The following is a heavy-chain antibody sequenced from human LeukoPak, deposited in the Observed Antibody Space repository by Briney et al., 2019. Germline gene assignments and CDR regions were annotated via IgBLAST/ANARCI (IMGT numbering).Heavy chain of an antibody. Sequence: PGGSLRLSCAASGFTFSSFSMSWVRQAPGKGLEWVANIKEDGSEKYYVDSVKGRFTISRDNAKNSLYLQMNSLRAEDTAVYYCAAFGVLYGMDVWGQGTTVTVSS. CDR2: IKEDGSEK. D-gene: IGHD2-8*01. V-gene: IGHV3-7*01. CDR3: AAFGVLYGMDV. CDR1: GFTFSSFS. J-gene: IGHJ6*02.